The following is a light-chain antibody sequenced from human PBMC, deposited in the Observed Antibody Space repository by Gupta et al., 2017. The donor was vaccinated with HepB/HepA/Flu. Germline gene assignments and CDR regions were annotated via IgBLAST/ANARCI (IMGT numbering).Light chain of an antibody. Sequence: QSALTQPASVSGSPGQSIAISCTGTSSDVGDYKNSVSWYQQHPGETPKLIIYDVSHRPSGVSDRFSGSKSGTTASLTISGLQAEDEADYYCSSFTTTSTVVFGGRTKLTVL. CDR2: DVS. CDR3: SSFTTTSTVV. J-gene: IGLJ2*01. V-gene: IGLV2-14*03. CDR1: SSDVGDYKNS.